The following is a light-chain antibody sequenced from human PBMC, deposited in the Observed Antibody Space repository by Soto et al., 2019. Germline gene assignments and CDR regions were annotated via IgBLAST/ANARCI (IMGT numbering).Light chain of an antibody. CDR3: QHYNSYSEA. V-gene: IGKV1-5*01. CDR1: QSVSWW. CDR2: DAS. Sequence: DIQMTQSPSTLSVSVGDRATITCRASQSVSWWLAWYQQRPGKGPKLLIYDASSLQSGVPSRFSGSGSGTEFTLTISSLQPDDFATYYCQHYNSYSEAFGQGTKVDIK. J-gene: IGKJ1*01.